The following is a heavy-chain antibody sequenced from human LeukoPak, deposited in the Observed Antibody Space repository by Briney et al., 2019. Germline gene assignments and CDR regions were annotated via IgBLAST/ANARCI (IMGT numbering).Heavy chain of an antibody. V-gene: IGHV5-51*01. D-gene: IGHD5-18*01. J-gene: IGHJ4*02. CDR3: ARQTAMGRSGDY. CDR1: GYSFTSFW. CDR2: IDPSDSET. Sequence: GESLKISCKASGYSFTSFWIGWVRQMPGKGLEWMGIIDPSDSETRYTPSFQGQVTISADKSLSTAYLQWNSLKASDTAMYYCARQTAMGRSGDYWGQGTLVTVSS.